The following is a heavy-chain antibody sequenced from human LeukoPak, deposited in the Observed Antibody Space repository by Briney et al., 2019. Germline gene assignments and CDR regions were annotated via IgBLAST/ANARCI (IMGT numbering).Heavy chain of an antibody. CDR1: GGSFSSYY. J-gene: IGHJ4*02. D-gene: IGHD2-15*01. V-gene: IGHV4-59*01. Sequence: SETLSLTCTVSGGSFSSYYWNWIRQPPGKGLEWMGYIYYSGSTNCNPSLKSRVTISVDTSKNQFSLKLSSVTAADTAVYYCARVDCSGGSCYSFDYWGQGTLVPSPQ. CDR3: ARVDCSGGSCYSFDY. CDR2: IYYSGST.